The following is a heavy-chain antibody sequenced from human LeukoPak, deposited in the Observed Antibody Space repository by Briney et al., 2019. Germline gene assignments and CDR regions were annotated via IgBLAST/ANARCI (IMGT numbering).Heavy chain of an antibody. D-gene: IGHD2-2*01. Sequence: GASVKVSCKASGYTFTGYYMHWVRQAPGQGLEWMGWINPNSGGTNYAQKFQGRVTMTRDTSISTAYMELSRLRSGDTAVYYCARISLPSWKLGYFDYWGQGTLVTVSS. CDR3: ARISLPSWKLGYFDY. CDR2: INPNSGGT. J-gene: IGHJ4*02. V-gene: IGHV1-2*02. CDR1: GYTFTGYY.